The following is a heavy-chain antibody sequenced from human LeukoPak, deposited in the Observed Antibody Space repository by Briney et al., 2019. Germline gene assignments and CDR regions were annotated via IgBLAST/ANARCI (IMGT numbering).Heavy chain of an antibody. CDR3: ARLTVVGYYGSGSYSTDNWFDP. D-gene: IGHD3-10*01. CDR2: IYPGDSDT. Sequence: GESLQISCKGSGYSFTSYWIGWVRQMPGKGLEWMGIIYPGDSDTRYSPSFQGQVTISADKSISTAYLQWSSLKVSDTAMYYCARLTVVGYYGSGSYSTDNWFDPGGQGTLVTVSS. J-gene: IGHJ5*02. CDR1: GYSFTSYW. V-gene: IGHV5-51*01.